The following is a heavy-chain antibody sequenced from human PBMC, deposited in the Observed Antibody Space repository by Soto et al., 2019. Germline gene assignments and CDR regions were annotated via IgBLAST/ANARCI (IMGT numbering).Heavy chain of an antibody. CDR2: ISSNGGST. J-gene: IGHJ6*02. CDR3: VKDHILVVPAATGGLVGMEV. D-gene: IGHD2-2*01. CDR1: GFTFSTYA. Sequence: GGSLRLSCSASGFTFSTYAIHWVRQAPWTGLEYVPAISSNGGSTYYAAFVKGRFTISRDNSKYTLYLQMSSLRAEDTAVYYCVKDHILVVPAATGGLVGMEVWGLGTTVTVAS. V-gene: IGHV3-64D*06.